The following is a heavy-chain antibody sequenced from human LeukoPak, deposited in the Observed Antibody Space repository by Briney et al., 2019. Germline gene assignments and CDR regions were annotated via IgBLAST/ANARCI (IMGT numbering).Heavy chain of an antibody. CDR3: ARGEKLSYCSGGSCYHKLFLFDY. Sequence: PSETLSLTCTVSGGSISSYYWSWIRQPAGKGLEWIGRIYTSGSTNYNPSLKSRVTMSVDTSKNQFSLKLGSVTAADTAVYYCARGEKLSYCSGGSCYHKLFLFDYWGQGTLVTVSS. J-gene: IGHJ4*02. V-gene: IGHV4-4*07. CDR1: GGSISSYY. CDR2: IYTSGST. D-gene: IGHD2-15*01.